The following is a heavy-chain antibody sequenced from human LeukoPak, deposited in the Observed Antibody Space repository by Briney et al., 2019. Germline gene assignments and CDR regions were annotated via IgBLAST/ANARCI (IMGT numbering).Heavy chain of an antibody. CDR3: AKAVYGTNPGRRALNWFDP. D-gene: IGHD2-8*01. J-gene: IGHJ5*02. CDR2: ISYDGSNK. V-gene: IGHV3-30*18. Sequence: PGGSLRLSCAASAFTFSGYWMSWVRQAPGKGLEWVAVISYDGSNKYYADSVKGRFTISRDNSKNTVYLQMNSLRVEDTAVYYCAKAVYGTNPGRRALNWFDPWGQGTLVTVSS. CDR1: AFTFSGYW.